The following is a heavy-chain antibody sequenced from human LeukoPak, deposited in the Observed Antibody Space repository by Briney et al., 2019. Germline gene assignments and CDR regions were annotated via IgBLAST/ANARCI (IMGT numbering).Heavy chain of an antibody. D-gene: IGHD6-19*01. CDR2: IIPIFGTA. CDR1: GGTFSSYA. J-gene: IGHJ6*03. Sequence: SVKVSCKASGGTFSSYAIGWVRQAPGQGLEWMGRIIPIFGTANYAQEFQGRVTITTDESTSTAYMELSSLRSEDTAVYYCARDSGWYDYYYYMDVWGKGTTVTVSS. CDR3: ARDSGWYDYYYYMDV. V-gene: IGHV1-69*05.